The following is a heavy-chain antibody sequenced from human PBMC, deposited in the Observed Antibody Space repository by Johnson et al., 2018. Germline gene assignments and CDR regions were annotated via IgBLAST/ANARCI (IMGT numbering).Heavy chain of an antibody. Sequence: QVQLVQSGPGLVKPSETLSLTCTVSGGSISSYYWSWIRQPPGKGLEWIGYIYYSGSTNYNPSLKSRVTISVDTSKNQFSLKLSSVTAAEPAVDYCARSMANYDYVWGSYRSYYYYGMDVWGQGTTVTVSS. V-gene: IGHV4-59*01. D-gene: IGHD3-16*02. J-gene: IGHJ6*02. CDR2: IYYSGST. CDR1: GGSISSYY. CDR3: ARSMANYDYVWGSYRSYYYYGMDV.